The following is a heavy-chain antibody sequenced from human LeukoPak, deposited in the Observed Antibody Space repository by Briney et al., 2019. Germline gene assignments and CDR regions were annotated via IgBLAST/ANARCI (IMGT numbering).Heavy chain of an antibody. CDR3: ARDRGASYPTAFDS. V-gene: IGHV3-21*01. CDR2: ISSSSSYI. J-gene: IGHJ4*02. D-gene: IGHD1-26*01. Sequence: GGSLRLSCAASGFTFSSYSMNWVRQAPGKGLEWVSSISSSSSYIYYADSVKGRFTIYRDNAKNSLSLQMHSLRAEDTAVYYCARDRGASYPTAFDSWGQGTLVSVSS. CDR1: GFTFSSYS.